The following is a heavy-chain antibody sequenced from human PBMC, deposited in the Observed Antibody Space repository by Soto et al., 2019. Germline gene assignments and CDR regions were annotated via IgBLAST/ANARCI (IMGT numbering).Heavy chain of an antibody. Sequence: PSETLSLTCTVSGGSISSANYYWSWIRQNPRKGLEWIGYIYSSGSTYYNPSLKSRLTISLDTSKNQFSLRLSSVTAADTVVYFCARGRGVLWLQRTGGFDYWGQGTLVTVSS. CDR1: GGSISSANYY. V-gene: IGHV4-31*03. CDR2: IYSSGST. J-gene: IGHJ4*02. CDR3: ARGRGVLWLQRTGGFDY. D-gene: IGHD5-12*01.